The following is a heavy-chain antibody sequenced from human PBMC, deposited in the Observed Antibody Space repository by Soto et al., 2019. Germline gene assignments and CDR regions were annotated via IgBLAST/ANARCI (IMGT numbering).Heavy chain of an antibody. CDR3: SGPHTHSATATSNLNVLWVCEHTIGY. V-gene: IGHV3-30-3*01. D-gene: IGHD3-10*01. CDR2: ISYDGSNK. J-gene: IGHJ4*02. Sequence: SLRLSCSASGFTFSSYAKHWVRQAPGKRLEWVAVISYDGSNKYYADSVKSRFNISRHNSKNTLYLQMNSLRAEDTAVYYCSGPHTHSATATSNLNVLWVCEHTIGYWGQGTLVTVS. CDR1: GFTFSSYA.